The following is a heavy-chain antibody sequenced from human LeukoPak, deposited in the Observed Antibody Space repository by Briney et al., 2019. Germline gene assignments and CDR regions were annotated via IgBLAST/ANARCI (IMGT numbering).Heavy chain of an antibody. V-gene: IGHV1-69*04. D-gene: IGHD6-19*01. CDR2: IIPILGIA. J-gene: IGHJ1*01. CDR1: GGTFSSYA. CDR3: ASARYSGDGANPLQH. Sequence: SVKVSCKASGGTFSSYAISWVRQAPGQGLEWMGRIIPILGIANYAQKFQGRVTITADKSTSTAYMELSSLRSEDTAVYYCASARYSGDGANPLQHWGQGTLVTASS.